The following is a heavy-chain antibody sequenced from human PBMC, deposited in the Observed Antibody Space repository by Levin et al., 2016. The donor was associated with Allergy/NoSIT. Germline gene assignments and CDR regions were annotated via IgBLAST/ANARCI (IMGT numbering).Heavy chain of an antibody. CDR2: IYYSGST. Sequence: WIRQPPGKGLEWIGYIYYSGSTNYNPSLKSRVTISVDTSKNQFSLKLSSVTAADTAVYYCARGYSYGVFQHWGQGTLVTVSS. D-gene: IGHD5-18*01. V-gene: IGHV4-59*01. J-gene: IGHJ1*01. CDR3: ARGYSYGVFQH.